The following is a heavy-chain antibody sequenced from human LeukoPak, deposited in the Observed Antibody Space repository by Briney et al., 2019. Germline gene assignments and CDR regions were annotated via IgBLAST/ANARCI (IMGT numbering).Heavy chain of an antibody. CDR1: GGSVSSGSYY. Sequence: SETLSLTCTVSGGSVSSGSYYWSWIRQPPGEGLEWIGYIYYSGSTNYNPSLKSRVTISVDTSKNQFSLKLSSVTAADTAVYYCARTDSSGWPDYYYYGMDVWGQGTTVTVSS. CDR3: ARTDSSGWPDYYYYGMDV. V-gene: IGHV4-61*01. J-gene: IGHJ6*02. D-gene: IGHD6-19*01. CDR2: IYYSGST.